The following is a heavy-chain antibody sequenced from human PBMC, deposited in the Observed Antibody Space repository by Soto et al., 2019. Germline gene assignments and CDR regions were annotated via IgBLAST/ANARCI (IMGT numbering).Heavy chain of an antibody. J-gene: IGHJ4*02. V-gene: IGHV1-69*02. CDR1: GGTFSSYT. CDR3: ARSTVTTAYYFDY. D-gene: IGHD4-17*01. CDR2: IIPILGIA. Sequence: QVQLVQSGAEVKKPGSSVKVSCKASGGTFSSYTISWVRQAPGQGLEWMGRIIPILGIANYAQKFQGRVTTTSDXXTSTAYMELSSLRSEDTAVYYCARSTVTTAYYFDYWGQGTLVTVSS.